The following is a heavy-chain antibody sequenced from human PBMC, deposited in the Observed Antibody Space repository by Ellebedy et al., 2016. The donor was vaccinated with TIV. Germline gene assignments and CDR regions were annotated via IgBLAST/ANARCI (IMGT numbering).Heavy chain of an antibody. D-gene: IGHD3-10*01. CDR2: VNSDGSST. CDR3: VRDVLWAGDGMDV. CDR1: GFTFNRYW. Sequence: GESLKISCAASGFTFNRYWMHCVRQAPGKGLVWVSRVNSDGSSTSYADSVKGRFTISRDNAKNTVSLQMNSLRAEDTAVYYCVRDVLWAGDGMDVWGQGTTVTVSS. V-gene: IGHV3-74*01. J-gene: IGHJ6*02.